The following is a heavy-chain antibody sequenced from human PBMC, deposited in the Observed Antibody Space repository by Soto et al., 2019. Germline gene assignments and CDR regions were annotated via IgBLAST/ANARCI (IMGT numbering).Heavy chain of an antibody. CDR1: GGSISSSNG. CDR3: ASSRPDRRGYQNWFDP. D-gene: IGHD3-22*01. J-gene: IGHJ5*02. V-gene: IGHV4-4*02. CDR2: IFHGGST. Sequence: QVQLQESGPGLVKPSGTLSLTCAVSGGSISSSNGWSWVRQPPGKGLEWIGEIFHGGSTTYNPSLNTSVPITLDKSKNQFPLKLRSVTAADTAVYYCASSRPDRRGYQNWFDPWGQGTLVTVSS.